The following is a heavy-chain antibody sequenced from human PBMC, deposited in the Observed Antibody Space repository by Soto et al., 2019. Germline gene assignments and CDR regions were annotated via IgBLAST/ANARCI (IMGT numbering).Heavy chain of an antibody. Sequence: HSWAAAWGNSRSHGMSCILKAPGKGLEWVSTISGSGASTYYTDSVKGRFTISRDNSKNTLYLQMNSLRAEDTAVYYCACSLYYYDTSGYYLGQGTLVTVSS. CDR3: ACSLYYYDTSGYY. V-gene: IGHV3-23*01. CDR2: ISGSGAST. J-gene: IGHJ4*02. CDR1: WGNSRSHG. D-gene: IGHD3-22*01.